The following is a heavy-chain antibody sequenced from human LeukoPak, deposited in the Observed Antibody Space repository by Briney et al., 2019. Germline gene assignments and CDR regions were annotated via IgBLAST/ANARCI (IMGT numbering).Heavy chain of an antibody. CDR1: GFIFSDYD. CDR2: ITSNGGRT. Sequence: PGGSLRLSCAASGFIFSDYDVHWVRQAPGKGLEFVSAITSNGGRTFYANSVKGRFTISRDNSKNTLYLQMDSLRADDMAVYYCARGAASGGYDYWGQGALVTASS. J-gene: IGHJ4*02. D-gene: IGHD3-10*01. V-gene: IGHV3-64*01. CDR3: ARGAASGGYDY.